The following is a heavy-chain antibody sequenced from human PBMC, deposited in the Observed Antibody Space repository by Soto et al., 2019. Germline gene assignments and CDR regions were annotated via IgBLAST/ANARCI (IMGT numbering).Heavy chain of an antibody. CDR1: RGTFSCYA. D-gene: IGHD5-12*01. Sequence: SVKPCSKAPRGTFSCYALRWVRQAHGQGLEWMGGMIPIFGTANYAQKFQGRVTITADESTSTAYMELSSLRSEDTAVYYCARARARYSGYDTGYHGMDVCGERTTRTVPS. V-gene: IGHV1-69*13. CDR2: MIPIFGTA. J-gene: IGHJ6*04. CDR3: ARARARYSGYDTGYHGMDV.